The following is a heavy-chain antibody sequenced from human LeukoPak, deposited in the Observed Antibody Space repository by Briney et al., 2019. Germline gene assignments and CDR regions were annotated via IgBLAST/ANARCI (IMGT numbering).Heavy chain of an antibody. CDR2: ITSSGSYI. J-gene: IGHJ6*04. V-gene: IGHV3-21*01. Sequence: GGSLRLSCAASGFTFSSYAMNWVRQAPGKGLEWVSSITSSGSYIYYADSVKGRFTISRDNAKNSLYLQLNSLRAEDTAVYYCAELGITMIGGVWGKGTTVTISS. D-gene: IGHD3-10*02. CDR3: AELGITMIGGV. CDR1: GFTFSSYA.